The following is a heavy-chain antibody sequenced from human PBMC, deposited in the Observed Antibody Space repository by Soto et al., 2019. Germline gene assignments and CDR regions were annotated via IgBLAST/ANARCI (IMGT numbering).Heavy chain of an antibody. Sequence: QVHLVQSGAEVKKPGASVKVSCKASGYTFTNYDINWVRQAPGQGLEWMGWISTYTGNTNYAQTLQGRVTMTTDTSTSTAYMELRSLRSDDTAVYYCARGYYYGSGRPTPGGMDVWGQGTTVTVSS. CDR3: ARGYYYGSGRPTPGGMDV. CDR2: ISTYTGNT. D-gene: IGHD3-10*01. J-gene: IGHJ6*02. V-gene: IGHV1-18*01. CDR1: GYTFTNYD.